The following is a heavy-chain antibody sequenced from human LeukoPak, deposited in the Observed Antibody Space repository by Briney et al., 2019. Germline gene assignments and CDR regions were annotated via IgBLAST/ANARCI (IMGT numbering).Heavy chain of an antibody. CDR1: GYTFTGPY. CDR2: INPNSGGT. J-gene: IGHJ4*02. D-gene: IGHD2-8*01. Sequence: ASVKVSCKASGYTFTGPYIHWMRQAPGQGPEWMGWINPNSGGTKYAQKFQGRVTVTWDTSTSTAYMELSGLRTDDTATYYCARVEYCTKGVCINYDLWGQGTLVTVSS. V-gene: IGHV1-2*02. CDR3: ARVEYCTKGVCINYDL.